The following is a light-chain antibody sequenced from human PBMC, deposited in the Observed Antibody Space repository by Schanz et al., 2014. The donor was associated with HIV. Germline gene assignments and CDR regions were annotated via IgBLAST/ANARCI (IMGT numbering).Light chain of an antibody. CDR3: SSYTSSSTLV. CDR2: DVT. J-gene: IGLJ2*01. Sequence: QSALTQPASVSGSPGQSITISCTGTSSDIGHYNYVSWYQQHPGKAPKLLIYDVTNRPSGVSNRFSGSKSGNTASLTVSGLQAEDEADYYCSSYTSSSTLVFGGGTKLTVL. CDR1: SSDIGHYNY. V-gene: IGLV2-14*03.